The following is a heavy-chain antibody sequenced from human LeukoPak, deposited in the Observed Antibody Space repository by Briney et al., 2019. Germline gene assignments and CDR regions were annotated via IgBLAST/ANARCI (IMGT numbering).Heavy chain of an antibody. J-gene: IGHJ4*02. V-gene: IGHV3-74*01. CDR2: INSDGSDT. CDR1: GFTFSSYW. CDR3: ARLPPKVHCSGGGCFLTYY. Sequence: PGGSLRLSCAASGFTFSSYWMHWVRQAPGKGLVWVARINSDGSDTNYADSVKGRFTISRDNARNTVYLQMNCLRAEDTAVYYCARLPPKVHCSGGGCFLTYYWGQGTLVTVSS. D-gene: IGHD2-15*01.